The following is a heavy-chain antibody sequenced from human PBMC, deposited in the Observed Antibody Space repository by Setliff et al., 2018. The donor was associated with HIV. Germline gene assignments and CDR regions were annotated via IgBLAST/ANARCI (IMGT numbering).Heavy chain of an antibody. Sequence: RASVKVSCKASGYIFSTYGISWVRQAPGQGLERMGWIGASNGNTHYAQKVQGRVTLTTDTSTNTAYMELRSLRSDDAAVYYCAKTTPQPHYYYYVDVWGKGTTVTVSS. J-gene: IGHJ6*03. CDR2: IGASNGNT. CDR1: GYIFSTYG. D-gene: IGHD4-17*01. V-gene: IGHV1-18*01. CDR3: AKTTPQPHYYYYVDV.